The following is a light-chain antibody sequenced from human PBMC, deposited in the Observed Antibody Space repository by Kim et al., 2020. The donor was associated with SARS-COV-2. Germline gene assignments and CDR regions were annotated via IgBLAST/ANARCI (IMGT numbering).Light chain of an antibody. V-gene: IGKV1-5*03. Sequence: ASVGDRVTINCRASQSISSWLAWYQQRPGKAPKLLIYKASSLESGVQSRFSGSGSGTEFTLTISSLQPDDFATYYCQQYNSYSGTFGQGTKVDIK. CDR3: QQYNSYSGT. CDR1: QSISSW. J-gene: IGKJ1*01. CDR2: KAS.